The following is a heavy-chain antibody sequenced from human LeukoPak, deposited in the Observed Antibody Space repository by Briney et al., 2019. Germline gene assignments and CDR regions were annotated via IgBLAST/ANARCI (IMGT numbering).Heavy chain of an antibody. J-gene: IGHJ4*02. V-gene: IGHV3-30*18. CDR3: AKLHAVVTPVVDY. CDR1: GFTFSNYW. CDR2: ISYDGSNK. D-gene: IGHD4-23*01. Sequence: GGSLRLSCAASGFTFSNYWMTWVRQAPGKGLEWVAVISYDGSNKYYADSVKGRFTISRDNSKNTLYLQMNSLRAEDTAVYYCAKLHAVVTPVVDYWGQGTLVTVSS.